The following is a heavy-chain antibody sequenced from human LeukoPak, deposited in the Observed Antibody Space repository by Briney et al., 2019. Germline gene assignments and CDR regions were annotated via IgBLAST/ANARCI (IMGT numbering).Heavy chain of an antibody. V-gene: IGHV4-61*02. CDR1: GGSISSGGYY. CDR2: IYTSGST. CDR3: ARVDGSITIFGVVKGVYFDY. J-gene: IGHJ4*02. D-gene: IGHD3-3*01. Sequence: SETLSLTCTVSGGSISSGGYYWSWIRQPPGKGLEWIGRIYTSGSTNYNPSLKSRVTISVDTSKNQSSLKLSSVTAADTAVYYCARVDGSITIFGVVKGVYFDYWGQGTLVTVSS.